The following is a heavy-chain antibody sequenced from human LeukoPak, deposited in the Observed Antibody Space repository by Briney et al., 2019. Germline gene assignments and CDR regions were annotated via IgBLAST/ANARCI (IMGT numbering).Heavy chain of an antibody. J-gene: IGHJ4*02. CDR2: ISSSSSYI. D-gene: IGHD3-22*01. Sequence: GGSLRLSCAASGFTFSSYSMNWVRQAPGKGLEWVSSISSSSSYIYYADSAKGRFTISRDNAKNSLYLQMNSLRAEDTAVYYCATSLVVTTVDYWGQGTLVTVSS. CDR3: ATSLVVTTVDY. CDR1: GFTFSSYS. V-gene: IGHV3-21*01.